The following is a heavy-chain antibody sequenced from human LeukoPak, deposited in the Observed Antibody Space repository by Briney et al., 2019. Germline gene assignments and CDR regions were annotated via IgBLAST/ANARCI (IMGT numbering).Heavy chain of an antibody. CDR1: GFTFSSYA. J-gene: IGHJ4*02. Sequence: GGSLRLSCAASGFTFSSYAMSWIRQGPGKGLEWVSGISDSGGSSYYADSVKGRFTISRDNSKSTLYLQMNSLRAEDTAVCYCAGFYNRAPGDYWGQGTLVTVSS. CDR3: AGFYNRAPGDY. V-gene: IGHV3-23*01. D-gene: IGHD1-1*01. CDR2: ISDSGGSS.